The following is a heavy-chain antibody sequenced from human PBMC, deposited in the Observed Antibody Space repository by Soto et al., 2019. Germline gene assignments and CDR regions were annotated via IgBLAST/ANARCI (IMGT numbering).Heavy chain of an antibody. V-gene: IGHV3-23*01. J-gene: IGHJ4*02. Sequence: EVQLLESGGGLVQPGGSLRLACAGSGFTFINNAMNWVRQAPGKGLEWVTGITGNGETTNYADSVKGRFTISRDNSKNTLYLQMNSLRAEDTAVYYCAKVDCGSSGCRLIDYWGQGTLVTVSS. CDR1: GFTFINNA. CDR3: AKVDCGSSGCRLIDY. CDR2: ITGNGETT. D-gene: IGHD2-2*01.